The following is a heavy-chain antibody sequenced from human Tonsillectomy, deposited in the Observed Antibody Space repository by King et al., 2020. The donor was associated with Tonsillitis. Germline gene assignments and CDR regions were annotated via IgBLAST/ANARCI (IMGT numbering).Heavy chain of an antibody. D-gene: IGHD5-18*01. CDR2: IYWNDDK. V-gene: IGHV2-5*01. J-gene: IGHJ4*02. Sequence: ITLKESGPTLVKPTQTLTLTCTFSGFSLSTSGVGVGWIRQPPGKALEWLALIYWNDDKRYSPSLKSRLTLTKDTSKNQVVLRMTNMDPVDTATYYCAHRLLSDSGYSYGLDYWGQGTLVTVSS. CDR1: GFSLSTSGVG. CDR3: AHRLLSDSGYSYGLDY.